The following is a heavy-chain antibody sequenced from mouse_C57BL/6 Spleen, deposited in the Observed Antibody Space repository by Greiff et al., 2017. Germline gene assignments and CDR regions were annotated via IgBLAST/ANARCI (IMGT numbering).Heavy chain of an antibody. CDR3: ARMGTAY. CDR2: INPYNGGT. Sequence: VLLQQSGPELVKPGASVKIPCKASGYTFTDYNMDWVKQSHGKSLEWIGDINPYNGGTIYNQKFKGKATLTVDKSSSTAYMELRSLATEKTAVYCCARMGTAYWGQGTLVTVSA. J-gene: IGHJ3*01. V-gene: IGHV1-18*01. D-gene: IGHD2-14*01. CDR1: GYTFTDYN.